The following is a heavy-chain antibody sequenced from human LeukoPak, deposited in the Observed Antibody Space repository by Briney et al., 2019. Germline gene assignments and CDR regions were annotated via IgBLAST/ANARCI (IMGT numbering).Heavy chain of an antibody. CDR3: ARALVPNLGAFDI. Sequence: SSETLSLTCTVSGGSISSYYWSWIRQPPGKGLEWIGYIYYSGSTNYNPSLKSRVTISVDTSKNQFSLKLSSVTAADTAVYYGARALVPNLGAFDIWGHGTMVTVSS. D-gene: IGHD2-2*01. J-gene: IGHJ3*02. CDR2: IYYSGST. V-gene: IGHV4-59*01. CDR1: GGSISSYY.